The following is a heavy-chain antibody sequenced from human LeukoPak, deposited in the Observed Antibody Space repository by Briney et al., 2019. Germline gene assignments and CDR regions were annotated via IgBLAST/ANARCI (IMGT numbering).Heavy chain of an antibody. V-gene: IGHV3-48*03. CDR3: VAAGFDY. CDR2: ISTSGTTT. Sequence: PGGSLRLSCAGSGFTFRSYQMNWVRQAPGKGLEWVSYISTSGTTTYYADSAKGRFSISRDNAKNSLYLQMNSLRAEDTAVYYCVAAGFDYWGQGTLVTVSS. CDR1: GFTFRSYQ. J-gene: IGHJ4*02.